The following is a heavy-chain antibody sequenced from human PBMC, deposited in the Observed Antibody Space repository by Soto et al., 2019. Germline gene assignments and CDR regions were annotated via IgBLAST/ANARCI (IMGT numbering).Heavy chain of an antibody. J-gene: IGHJ6*03. CDR3: ARDKGVRTGTFYYYYMDV. V-gene: IGHV1-3*01. CDR2: INAGNGNT. Sequence: ASVKVSCKASGYTFTSYAMHWVRQAPGQRLEWMGWINAGNGNTKYSQKFQGRVTITRDTSASTAYMELSSLRSEDTAVYYCARDKGVRTGTFYYYYMDVWGKGTTVTVSS. CDR1: GYTFTSYA. D-gene: IGHD1-7*01.